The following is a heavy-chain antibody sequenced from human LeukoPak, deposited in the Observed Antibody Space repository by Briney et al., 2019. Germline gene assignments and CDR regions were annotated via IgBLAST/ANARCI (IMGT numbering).Heavy chain of an antibody. D-gene: IGHD3-22*01. J-gene: IGHJ4*02. CDR2: INPSGGST. Sequence: ASVKVSCKASGYTFTSYYMHWVRQAPGQGLEWMGIINPSGGSTSYAQKFQGRVTMTRDMSTSTVYMELSSLRSEDTAVYYCASGGVRNYYDSSGYLVHWGQGTLVTVSS. CDR1: GYTFTSYY. CDR3: ASGGVRNYYDSSGYLVH. V-gene: IGHV1-46*01.